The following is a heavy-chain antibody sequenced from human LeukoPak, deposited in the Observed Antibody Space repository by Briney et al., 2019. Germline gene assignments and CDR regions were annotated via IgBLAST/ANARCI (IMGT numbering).Heavy chain of an antibody. CDR1: GASISSSAR. D-gene: IGHD5-12*01. J-gene: IGHJ4*02. V-gene: IGHV4-4*02. CDR3: ARRGYSGYEAYFDY. CDR2: VYHGGST. Sequence: SGTLSLTCAVSGASISSSARWSWVRQFPGQGLEWIGEVYHGGSTNYNPSLKSRVTISLDNSNNHFSLRLSSVTAADTARYYCARRGYSGYEAYFDYWGQGTLVTVSS.